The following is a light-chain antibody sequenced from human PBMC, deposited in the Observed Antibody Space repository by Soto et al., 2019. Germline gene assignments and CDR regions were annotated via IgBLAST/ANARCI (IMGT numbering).Light chain of an antibody. J-gene: IGLJ3*02. CDR1: SSDVGGYDY. Sequence: QSVLTQPPSASGSPGQSVTFSCAGTSSDVGGYDYVSWYQQHPGKAPKLMIFDVNKRPSGVPDRFSGSKSGNTASLTVSGLQAEDEADFYCSSYAGSNTFLFGGGTKVTV. V-gene: IGLV2-8*01. CDR2: DVN. CDR3: SSYAGSNTFL.